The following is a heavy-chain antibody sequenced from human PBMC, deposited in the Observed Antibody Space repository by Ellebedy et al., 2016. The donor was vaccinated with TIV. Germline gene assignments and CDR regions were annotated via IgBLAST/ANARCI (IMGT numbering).Heavy chain of an antibody. D-gene: IGHD5/OR15-5a*01. CDR1: GYTFRSYS. CDR2: ISAYTGDT. Sequence: ASVKVSCKASGYTFRSYSMSWVRQAPGQGLEWMGWISAYTGDTNYARKFQGRVSLTTDISTSTAYMELRSLRSDDTAVYYCARDMVQGMVSRYLWFDYWGQGTLVTVSS. J-gene: IGHJ4*02. V-gene: IGHV1-18*01. CDR3: ARDMVQGMVSRYLWFDY.